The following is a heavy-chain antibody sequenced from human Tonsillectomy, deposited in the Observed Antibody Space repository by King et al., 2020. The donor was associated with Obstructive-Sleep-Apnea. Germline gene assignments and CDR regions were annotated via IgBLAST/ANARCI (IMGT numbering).Heavy chain of an antibody. CDR3: ARDLHYGYDY. J-gene: IGHJ4*02. Sequence: EVQLVESGGGLVQPGGSLRLSCAASGLTFSSSWMHWVRHVPGEGLVWVSDISPDGRTTSYADSVKGRFTISRDNAKNTLYLQLNSLRAEDTAVYYCARDLHYGYDYWGQGTLVTVSS. D-gene: IGHD3-10*01. CDR1: GLTFSSSW. CDR2: ISPDGRTT. V-gene: IGHV3-74*01.